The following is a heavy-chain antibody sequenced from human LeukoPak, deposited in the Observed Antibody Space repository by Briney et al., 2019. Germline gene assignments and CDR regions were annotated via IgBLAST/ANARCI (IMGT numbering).Heavy chain of an antibody. CDR2: IYTSGYT. Sequence: SETLSLTCTVSGDSLSSSYWSWVRQPAGKGLEWIGRIYTSGYTNYNPSLKSRVTMSIDTSKNQFSLKLTSVTDADAAVYYCARHQGWLQWEYWGQGTLVTVSS. J-gene: IGHJ4*02. V-gene: IGHV4-4*07. D-gene: IGHD5-24*01. CDR1: GDSLSSSY. CDR3: ARHQGWLQWEY.